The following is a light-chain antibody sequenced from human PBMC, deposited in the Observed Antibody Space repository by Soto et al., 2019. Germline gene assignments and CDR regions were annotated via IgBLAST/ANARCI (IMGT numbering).Light chain of an antibody. Sequence: EILVTQSPSTLSVAPGVGVARCCRSRQSVTVNSLAWYQQKPGQAPRLLIYAASHRAAGIPARFSGSGFGTDFTLTISSLEPEDAAVYYCQQRSNWPPITFGQGTRLEIK. CDR3: QQRSNWPPIT. J-gene: IGKJ5*01. CDR1: QSVTVN. V-gene: IGKV3-11*01. CDR2: AAS.